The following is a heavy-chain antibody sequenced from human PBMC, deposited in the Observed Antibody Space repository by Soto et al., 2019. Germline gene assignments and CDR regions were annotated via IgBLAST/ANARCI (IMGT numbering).Heavy chain of an antibody. V-gene: IGHV4-31*03. Sequence: SETLSLTCTVSGGSISSGGYYWSWIRQHPGKGLEWIGYIYYSGSTYYNPPLRSRVTISVDTSKNQSSLNLNSVTAADTAVYYCARRKQKYYSMVVWGQGTTVTVSS. J-gene: IGHJ6*02. CDR1: GGSISSGGYY. CDR2: IYYSGST. CDR3: ARRKQKYYSMVV.